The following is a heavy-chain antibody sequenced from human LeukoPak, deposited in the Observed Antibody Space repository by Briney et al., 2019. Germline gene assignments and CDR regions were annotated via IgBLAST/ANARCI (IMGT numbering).Heavy chain of an antibody. CDR3: ASRRTFRQIAAAATNWFDP. J-gene: IGHJ5*02. D-gene: IGHD6-13*01. Sequence: ASVKVSCKASGYTFTGYYMHWVRQAPGQGLEWMGWTNPNSGGTNYAQKFQGRVTMTRDTSISTAYMELSRLRSDDTAVYYCASRRTFRQIAAAATNWFDPWGQGTLVTVSS. CDR2: TNPNSGGT. V-gene: IGHV1-2*02. CDR1: GYTFTGYY.